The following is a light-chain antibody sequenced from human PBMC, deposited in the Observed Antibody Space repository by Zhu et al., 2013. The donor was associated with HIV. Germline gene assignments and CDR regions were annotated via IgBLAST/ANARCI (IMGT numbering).Light chain of an antibody. CDR2: AGF. CDR1: QSISSY. CDR3: QQANSFLDGFI. V-gene: IGKV1-39*01. Sequence: DIQMTQSPSSLSASVGDRGTITCRASQSISSYLNWYQQKPGTAPRLLIYAGFTLVSGVPSRFSGSVSETHFTLTISNLQPEDVATYHCQQANSFLDGFIFGPGTKVEIK. J-gene: IGKJ3*01.